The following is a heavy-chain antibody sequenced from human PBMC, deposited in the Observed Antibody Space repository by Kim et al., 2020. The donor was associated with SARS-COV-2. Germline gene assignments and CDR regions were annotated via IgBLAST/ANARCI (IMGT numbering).Heavy chain of an antibody. CDR2: IFYSGST. CDR1: GGSVSSGDYS. V-gene: IGHV4-61*08. CDR3: VKAVSGRYSDY. J-gene: IGHJ4*02. D-gene: IGHD6-19*01. Sequence: SETLSLTCTVSGGSVSSGDYSWSWIRQPPGKGLEWIGYIFYSGSTNYNPSLRSRVTISVDPSKNQFSLRLSSVTAADTAVYYCVKAVSGRYSDYWGQGTLVTVSS.